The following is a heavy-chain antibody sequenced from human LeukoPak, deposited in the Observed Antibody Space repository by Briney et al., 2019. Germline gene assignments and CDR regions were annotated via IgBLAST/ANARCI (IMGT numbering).Heavy chain of an antibody. V-gene: IGHV5-51*01. Sequence: GESLKISCKGSGYSFTSYWIGWVRQMPGKGLEWMGIIYPGDSDTRYSPSFQGQVTISADKSISTAYLQWSSLKASDIAMYYCARLRGYYDSSGYYYYFDYWGQGTLVTVSS. J-gene: IGHJ4*02. CDR3: ARLRGYYDSSGYYYYFDY. CDR2: IYPGDSDT. D-gene: IGHD3-22*01. CDR1: GYSFTSYW.